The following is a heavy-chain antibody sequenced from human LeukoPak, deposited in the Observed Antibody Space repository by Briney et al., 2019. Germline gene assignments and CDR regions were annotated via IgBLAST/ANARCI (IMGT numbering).Heavy chain of an antibody. Sequence: SETLSLTCTVSGGSISSYYWSWIRQPPGKGLEWIGYIYYSGSTNCNPSLKSRVTISVDTSKNQFSLKLSSVTAADTAVYYCARLRLNWFDPWGQGTLVTVSS. CDR2: IYYSGST. V-gene: IGHV4-59*08. D-gene: IGHD5-12*01. CDR1: GGSISSYY. J-gene: IGHJ5*02. CDR3: ARLRLNWFDP.